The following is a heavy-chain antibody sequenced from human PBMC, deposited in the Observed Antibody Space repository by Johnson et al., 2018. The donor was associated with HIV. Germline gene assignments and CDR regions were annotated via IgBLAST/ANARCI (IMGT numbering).Heavy chain of an antibody. CDR1: GFIFSSYG. D-gene: IGHD5-12*01. J-gene: IGHJ3*02. Sequence: QVQLVESGGGVVQPGRSLRLSCAASGFIFSSYGMHWVRQAPGKGLEWVAVIWYDGSNKHYADSVKGRFTISRDSSKNTLYLQMNSLRAEDTAVYYCASQVRGLRLGVDAFDIWGQGTLVTVSS. CDR2: IWYDGSNK. CDR3: ASQVRGLRLGVDAFDI. V-gene: IGHV3-33*01.